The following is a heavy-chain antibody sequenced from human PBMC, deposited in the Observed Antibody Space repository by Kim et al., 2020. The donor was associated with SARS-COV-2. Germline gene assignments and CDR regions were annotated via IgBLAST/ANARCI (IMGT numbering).Heavy chain of an antibody. CDR1: GFTFSSYS. CDR3: AREGGFYDSSYAPTYFYSYGMEV. CDR2: ISSSSSTI. D-gene: IGHD3-22*01. Sequence: GGSLRLSCAASGFTFSSYSMNWVRQAPGKGLEWVSSISSSSSTIYYADSVKGRFTISRDNAKNSLYVQMNSLRAEDTAVYYCAREGGFYDSSYAPTYFYSYGMEVWGQGTTVTVSS. J-gene: IGHJ6*02. V-gene: IGHV3-48*01.